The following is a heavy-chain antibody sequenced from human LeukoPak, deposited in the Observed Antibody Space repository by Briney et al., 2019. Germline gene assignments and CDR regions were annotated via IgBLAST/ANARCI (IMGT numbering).Heavy chain of an antibody. CDR1: GFTVSSNY. CDR3: ARSTLWFGADY. D-gene: IGHD3-10*01. J-gene: IGHJ4*02. Sequence: GGSLRLSCAASGFTVSSNYMSWVHQAPGKGLEWVSVIYSGGSTYYADSVKGRFTISRDNSKNTLYLQMNSLRAEDTAVYYCARSTLWFGADYWGQGTLVTVSS. CDR2: IYSGGST. V-gene: IGHV3-53*01.